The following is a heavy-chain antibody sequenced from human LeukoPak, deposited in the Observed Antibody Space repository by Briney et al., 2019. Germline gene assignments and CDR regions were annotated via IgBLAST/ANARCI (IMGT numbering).Heavy chain of an antibody. D-gene: IGHD3-16*02. CDR1: GGSIRSGSCY. Sequence: PSETLSLTCTVSGGSIRSGSCYWSWIRQPAGKGLEWIGRIYTSGSTNYNPSLKSRVTISVDTSKNQFSLKLSSVTAADTAVYYCARGGRIGFDPWGQGTLVTVSS. V-gene: IGHV4-61*02. CDR3: ARGGRIGFDP. J-gene: IGHJ5*02. CDR2: IYTSGST.